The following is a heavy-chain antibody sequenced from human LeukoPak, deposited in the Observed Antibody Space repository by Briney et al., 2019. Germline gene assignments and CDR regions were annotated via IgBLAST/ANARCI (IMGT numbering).Heavy chain of an antibody. CDR2: ISSSSTI. CDR3: ARDLVVSFGMDV. V-gene: IGHV3-48*01. D-gene: IGHD3-22*01. CDR1: GFTFSSYS. Sequence: AGGSLRLSCAASGFTFSSYSMNWVRQAPGKGLEWVSYISSSSTIYYADSVKGRFTISRDNSKNSLYLQMNSLRAEDTAVYYCARDLVVSFGMDVWGQGTTVTVSS. J-gene: IGHJ6*02.